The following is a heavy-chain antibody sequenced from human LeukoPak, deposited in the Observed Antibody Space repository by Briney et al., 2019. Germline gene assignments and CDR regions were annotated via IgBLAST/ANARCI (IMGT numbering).Heavy chain of an antibody. J-gene: IGHJ4*02. CDR3: SRIPFPAPVLDPSDY. CDR2: IDHK. CDR1: GFSVTTHEMC. V-gene: IGHV2-70*01. D-gene: IGHD3-16*01. Sequence: SGPTLVNPTQTLTLTCTYSGFSVTTHEMCVSWIRQPPREGPGVLAPIDHKCYSTSLKTRLTISKDTSKNQVVLTMTNMDPVDTATYYCSRIPFPAPVLDPSDYWGQGTLVTVSS.